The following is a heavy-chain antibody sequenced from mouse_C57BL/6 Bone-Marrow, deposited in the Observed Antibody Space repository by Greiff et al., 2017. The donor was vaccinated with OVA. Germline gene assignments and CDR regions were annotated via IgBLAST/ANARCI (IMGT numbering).Heavy chain of an antibody. Sequence: VQLQQSGAELVRPGASVTLSCKASGYTFTDYEMHWVKQTPVHGLEWIGAIDPETGGTAYNQKFKGKAILTADKSSSTAYMELRSLTSEDSAVYYCSGNWDWYFDVWGTGTTATVSS. CDR1: GYTFTDYE. V-gene: IGHV1-15*01. CDR2: IDPETGGT. D-gene: IGHD4-1*01. J-gene: IGHJ1*03. CDR3: SGNWDWYFDV.